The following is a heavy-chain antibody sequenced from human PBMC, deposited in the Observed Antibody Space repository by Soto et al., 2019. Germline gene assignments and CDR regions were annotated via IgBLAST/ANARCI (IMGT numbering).Heavy chain of an antibody. J-gene: IGHJ4*02. V-gene: IGHV4-39*01. CDR2: IYYSGST. CDR3: ARLSGVPAAIPDY. D-gene: IGHD2-2*01. CDR1: GGSISSSSYY. Sequence: SETLSLTCTVSGGSISSSSYYWGWIRQPPGKGLEWIGSIYYSGSTYYNPSLKSRVTISVDTSKNQFSLKLSSVTAADTAVYYCARLSGVPAAIPDYWGQGTLVTVSS.